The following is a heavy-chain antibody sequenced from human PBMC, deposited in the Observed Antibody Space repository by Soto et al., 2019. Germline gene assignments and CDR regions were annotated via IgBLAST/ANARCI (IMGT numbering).Heavy chain of an antibody. CDR2: IYHSGST. V-gene: IGHV4-4*02. J-gene: IGHJ5*02. Sequence: SETLSLTCAVSSGSISSSNWWSWVRQPPGKGLEWSGEIYHSGSTNYNPSLKSRVTISVDTSRNQFSLKLSSVTAADTAVYYCARHLGYRIVVVVAATPALPWFDPWGQGTLVTVSS. CDR3: ARHLGYRIVVVVAATPALPWFDP. D-gene: IGHD2-15*01. CDR1: SGSISSSNW.